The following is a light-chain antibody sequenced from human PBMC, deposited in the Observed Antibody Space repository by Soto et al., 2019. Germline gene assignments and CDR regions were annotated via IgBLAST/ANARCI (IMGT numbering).Light chain of an antibody. V-gene: IGLV3-21*02. J-gene: IGLJ2*01. CDR2: DDR. CDR1: NIAAKS. Sequence: SYELTQPPSVSVAPGQTARITCGGNNIAAKSVHWYQQKPGQAPALVVYDDRDRPSGVPERFSGSNYGNTATLTISRVEAGDEADFWCQVWDSSSDKPVFGGGTKLTV. CDR3: QVWDSSSDKPV.